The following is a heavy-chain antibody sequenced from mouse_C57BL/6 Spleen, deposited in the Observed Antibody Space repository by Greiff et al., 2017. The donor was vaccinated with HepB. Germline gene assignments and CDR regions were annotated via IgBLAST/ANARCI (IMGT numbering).Heavy chain of an antibody. J-gene: IGHJ4*01. CDR3: AIHYEDYYAMDY. CDR2: IWRGGST. Sequence: VQGVESGPGLVQPSQSLSITCTVSGFSLTSYGVHWVRQSPGKGLEWLGVIWRGGSTDYNAAFMSRLSITKDNSKSQVFFKMNSLQADDTAIYYCAIHYEDYYAMDYWGQGTSVTVSS. V-gene: IGHV2-5*01. CDR1: GFSLTSYG. D-gene: IGHD1-1*01.